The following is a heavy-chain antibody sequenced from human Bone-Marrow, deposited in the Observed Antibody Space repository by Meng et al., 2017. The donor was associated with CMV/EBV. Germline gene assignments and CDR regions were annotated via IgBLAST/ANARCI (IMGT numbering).Heavy chain of an antibody. V-gene: IGHV3-30-3*01. Sequence: GGSLRLSCAASGFYFSRSAMHWIRQTSGRWLEGVAVISHDGDYKDYADFVKGRFTISRDNSKNTLSLHMDSLRPDDTATYYCARGADYYKHEPPINRPHHLWGQRTVVTVSS. D-gene: IGHD3-10*01. CDR2: ISHDGDYK. J-gene: IGHJ3*01. CDR3: ARGADYYKHEPPINRPHHL. CDR1: GFYFSRSA.